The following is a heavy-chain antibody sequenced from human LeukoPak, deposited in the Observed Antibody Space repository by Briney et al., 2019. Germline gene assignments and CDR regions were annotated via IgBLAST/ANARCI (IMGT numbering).Heavy chain of an antibody. V-gene: IGHV4-39*01. D-gene: IGHD3-3*01. J-gene: IGHJ5*02. CDR1: GGSINSGTYY. CDR2: IYYSGST. Sequence: PSETLSLTCTVSGGSINSGTYYWGWIRQPPGKGLEWIGSIYYSGSTYYNPSLKSRVTISVDTSKNQFSLKLSSVTAADTAVYHCARLFGVVITHFNWFDPWGQGTLVTVSS. CDR3: ARLFGVVITHFNWFDP.